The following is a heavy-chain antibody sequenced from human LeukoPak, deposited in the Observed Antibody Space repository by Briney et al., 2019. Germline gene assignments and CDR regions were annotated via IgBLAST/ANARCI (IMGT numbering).Heavy chain of an antibody. J-gene: IGHJ4*02. CDR3: AKDKVGATPPGYYFDY. CDR1: GFTFSSYA. D-gene: IGHD1-26*01. Sequence: GGSLRLSCAASGFTFSSYAMSWVRQAPGKGLEWVSAISGSGGSIYYADSVKGRFTISRDNSKNTLYLQINSLRAEDTAVYYCAKDKVGATPPGYYFDYWGQGTLVTVSS. CDR2: ISGSGGSI. V-gene: IGHV3-23*01.